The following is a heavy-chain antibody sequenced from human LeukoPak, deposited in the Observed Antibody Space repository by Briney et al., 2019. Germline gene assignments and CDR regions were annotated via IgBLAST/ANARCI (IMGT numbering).Heavy chain of an antibody. CDR1: GFSFSSYW. CDR3: ARLTWSWSYYMDV. V-gene: IGHV3-7*01. CDR2: IKQDGSEK. Sequence: GGSLRLSCEGSGFSFSSYWMSWVRQAPGKGLEWVANIKQDGSEKYYVDSVKGRFTISRDNAKNSLYLQMNSLRAEDTAVYYCARLTWSWSYYMDVWGKGTTVTVSS. D-gene: IGHD2-8*02. J-gene: IGHJ6*03.